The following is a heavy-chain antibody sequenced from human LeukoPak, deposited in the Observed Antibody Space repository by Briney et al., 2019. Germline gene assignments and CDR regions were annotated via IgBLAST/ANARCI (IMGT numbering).Heavy chain of an antibody. CDR1: EFTFSSYS. J-gene: IGHJ6*03. Sequence: GGSLRLSCAASEFTFSSYSMNWVRQAPGKGLEWVSSISSSSSYIYYADSVKGRFTISRDNAKNSLYLQMNSLRAEDTAVYYCAREGMIFGVFHYMDVWGKGTTVSVSS. CDR3: AREGMIFGVFHYMDV. D-gene: IGHD3-3*01. V-gene: IGHV3-21*01. CDR2: ISSSSSYI.